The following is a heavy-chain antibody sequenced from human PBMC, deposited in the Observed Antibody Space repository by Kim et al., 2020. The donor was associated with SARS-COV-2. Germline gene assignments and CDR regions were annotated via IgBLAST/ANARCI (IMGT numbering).Heavy chain of an antibody. D-gene: IGHD1-26*01. J-gene: IGHJ4*02. CDR3: ARTSIVGAAGAGGTNLDY. Sequence: TSRVTISGDTSKHQFSLKLSSVTAADTAVYYCARTSIVGAAGAGGTNLDYWGQGTLVTVSS. V-gene: IGHV4-59*01.